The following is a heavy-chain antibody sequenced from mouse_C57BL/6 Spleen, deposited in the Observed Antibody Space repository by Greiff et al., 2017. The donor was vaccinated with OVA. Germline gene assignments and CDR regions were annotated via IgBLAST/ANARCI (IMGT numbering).Heavy chain of an antibody. CDR2: IYPGDGDT. J-gene: IGHJ1*03. V-gene: IGHV1-82*01. CDR1: GYAFSSSW. CDR3: AYGSSPYWYFDV. Sequence: QVQLQQSGPELVKPGASVKISCKASGYAFSSSWMNWVKQRPGKGLEWIGRIYPGDGDTNYNGKFTGKATLTADKSSSTAYMQLSSLTSEDSAVYFCAYGSSPYWYFDVWGTGTTVTVSS. D-gene: IGHD1-1*01.